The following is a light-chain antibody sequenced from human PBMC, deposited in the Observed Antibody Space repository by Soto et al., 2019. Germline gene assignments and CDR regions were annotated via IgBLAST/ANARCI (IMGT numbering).Light chain of an antibody. Sequence: QYALTQPASVSGSPGQSITISCTGTSSDVGGYNYVSWYQQHPGKAPKLMIYEVSNRPSGVSDRFSGSKSGNTASLTISGLQAEDEADYYCSSYASSSTGVFGTGTKVTVL. V-gene: IGLV2-14*01. CDR3: SSYASSSTGV. CDR1: SSDVGGYNY. CDR2: EVS. J-gene: IGLJ1*01.